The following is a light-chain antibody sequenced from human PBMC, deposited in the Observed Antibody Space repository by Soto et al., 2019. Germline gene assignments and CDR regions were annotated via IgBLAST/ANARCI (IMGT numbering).Light chain of an antibody. CDR1: QSISSW. V-gene: IGKV1-5*01. Sequence: DIQKTQSPSTLSASVGDRVTITCRARQSISSWLAWYQQKPGKAPKLLIYDASSLESGVPSRFSGSGSGTEFTLTISSLQPDDFATYYCQQYTTFGQGTKVEIK. CDR3: QQYTT. J-gene: IGKJ1*01. CDR2: DAS.